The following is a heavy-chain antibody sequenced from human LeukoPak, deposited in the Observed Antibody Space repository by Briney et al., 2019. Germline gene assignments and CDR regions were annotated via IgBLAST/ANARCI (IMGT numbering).Heavy chain of an antibody. D-gene: IGHD3-3*01. J-gene: IGHJ4*02. CDR2: IRYDGSNK. V-gene: IGHV3-30*02. Sequence: GGSLRLSCAASGFTFSSYGMHWVRQAPGKGLEWVAFIRYDGSNKYYADSVKGRLTISRDNPKNTLYLHVDSLRAVDTAVYYCAKEGRRYDFWSGYSDYWGQGTLVTVSS. CDR1: GFTFSSYG. CDR3: AKEGRRYDFWSGYSDY.